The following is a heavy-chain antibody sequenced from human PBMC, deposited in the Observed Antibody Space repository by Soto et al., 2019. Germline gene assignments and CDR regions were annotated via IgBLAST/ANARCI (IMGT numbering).Heavy chain of an antibody. CDR1: GYSFTSYW. J-gene: IGHJ6*02. Sequence: LGESLKISCKGSGYSFTSYWIGWVRQMPGKGLEWMGIIYPGDSDTRYSPSFQGQVTISADKSISTAYLQWSSLKASDTAMYYWAGGLTYGDPYYGMDVWGQGTTVTVSS. CDR3: AGGLTYGDPYYGMDV. D-gene: IGHD4-17*01. CDR2: IYPGDSDT. V-gene: IGHV5-51*01.